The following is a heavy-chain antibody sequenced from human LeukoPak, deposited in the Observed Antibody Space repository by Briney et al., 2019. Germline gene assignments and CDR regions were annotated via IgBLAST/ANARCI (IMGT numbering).Heavy chain of an antibody. CDR2: IIPILGIA. V-gene: IGHV1-69*04. CDR1: GGTFSSYA. J-gene: IGHJ4*02. D-gene: IGHD2-21*02. Sequence: ASVKVSCKASGGTFSSYAISWVRQAPGQGLGWMGRIIPILGIANYAQKFQGRVTITADKSTSTAYMELSSLRSEDTAVYYCARDRIGGGIVVVTAAYFDYWGQGTLVTVSS. CDR3: ARDRIGGGIVVVTAAYFDY.